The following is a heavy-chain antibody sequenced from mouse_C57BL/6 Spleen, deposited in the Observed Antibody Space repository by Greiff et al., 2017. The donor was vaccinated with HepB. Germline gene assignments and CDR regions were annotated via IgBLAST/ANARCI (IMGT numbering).Heavy chain of an antibody. CDR3: ARDDYGNSRSFDY. D-gene: IGHD2-1*01. J-gene: IGHJ2*01. CDR2: IDPSDSET. V-gene: IGHV1-52*01. Sequence: QVQLQQPGAELVRPGSSVKLSCKASGYTFTSYWMHWVKQRPIQGLEWIGNIDPSDSETHYNQKFKDKATLTVDKSSSTAYMQLSSLTSEDSAVYYCARDDYGNSRSFDYWGQGTTLTVSS. CDR1: GYTFTSYW.